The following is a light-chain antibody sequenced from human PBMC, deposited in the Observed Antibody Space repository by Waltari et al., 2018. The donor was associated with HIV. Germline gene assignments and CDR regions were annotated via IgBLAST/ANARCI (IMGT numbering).Light chain of an antibody. CDR3: SSYTSSSGYV. V-gene: IGLV2-14*01. J-gene: IGLJ1*01. CDR1: SSDVGGYNY. Sequence: QAGLTQPPSVSKDLRQTATLTCTGTSSDVGGYNYVSWYQQHPGKAPKLMIYEVSNRPSGVSNRFSGSKSGNTASLTISGLQAEDEADYYCSSYTSSSGYVFGTGTKVTVL. CDR2: EVS.